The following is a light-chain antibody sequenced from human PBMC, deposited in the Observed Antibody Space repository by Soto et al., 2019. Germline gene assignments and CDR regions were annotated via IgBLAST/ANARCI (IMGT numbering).Light chain of an antibody. Sequence: EIVLTQSPGTLSLSPGERATLSCRASQSVSSSYLAWYQQKPGQAPRLLIYGASSRATGIPDRFSGSGSGTDFTLTISRLEPEDFAVYYWQQYGSSPGFGQGTKVEIK. V-gene: IGKV3-20*01. CDR1: QSVSSSY. CDR3: QQYGSSPG. CDR2: GAS. J-gene: IGKJ1*01.